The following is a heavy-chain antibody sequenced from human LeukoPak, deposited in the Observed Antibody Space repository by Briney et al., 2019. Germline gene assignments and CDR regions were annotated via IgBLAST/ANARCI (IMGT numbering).Heavy chain of an antibody. Sequence: GGSLRLSCAASGFDFSNYWMYWVRQAPGKGLEWVGNIKEDGNERHCLDSVKGRFTISRDNAKNSLYLQMNSLRAEDTAVYYCARYNWNDVQALFDYWGQGTLVTVSS. CDR2: IKEDGNER. CDR3: ARYNWNDVQALFDY. J-gene: IGHJ4*02. CDR1: GFDFSNYW. D-gene: IGHD1-1*01. V-gene: IGHV3-7*03.